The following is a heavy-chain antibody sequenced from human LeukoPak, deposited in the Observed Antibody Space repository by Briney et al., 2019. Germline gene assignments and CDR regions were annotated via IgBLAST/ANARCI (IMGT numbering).Heavy chain of an antibody. J-gene: IGHJ6*02. CDR3: AREAVFRFLEWPTRYYYGMDV. D-gene: IGHD3-3*01. CDR1: GFTFSSYA. Sequence: PGGSLRLSCAASGFTFSSYAMHWVRQAPGEGLEWVAVISYDGSNKYYADSVKGRFTISRDNSKNTLYLQMNSLRAEDTAVYYCAREAVFRFLEWPTRYYYGMDVWGQGTTVTVSS. CDR2: ISYDGSNK. V-gene: IGHV3-30-3*01.